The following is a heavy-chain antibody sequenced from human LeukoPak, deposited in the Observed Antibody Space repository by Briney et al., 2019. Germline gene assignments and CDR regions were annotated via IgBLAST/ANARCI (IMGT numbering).Heavy chain of an antibody. J-gene: IGHJ4*02. CDR1: GFRFDDYG. D-gene: IGHD1-1*01. CDR3: ASGRLGY. CDR2: ISWNGGSI. Sequence: GGSLRLSCTASGFRFDDYGMTWVRHAPGKGLEWVSGISWNGGSINYADSVKGRFIISRDNAKNSLYLQMNSLRAEDTAVYYCASGRLGYWGQGTLVTVSS. V-gene: IGHV3-20*04.